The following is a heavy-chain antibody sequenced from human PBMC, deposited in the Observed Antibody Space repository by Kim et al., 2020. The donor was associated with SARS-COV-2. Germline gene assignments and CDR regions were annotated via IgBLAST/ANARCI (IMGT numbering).Heavy chain of an antibody. CDR3: ATVKRGWYGEANWCDP. CDR2: IYYSGCT. Sequence: ETLSLTCTVSGCSISSYYWSWIRQPPGKGLEWIGYIYYSGCTNYNPSPKRRVTISVDTSKNQFSLKLSSGTAASTAVYYCATVKRGWYGEANWCDPWGQ. D-gene: IGHD3-10*01. V-gene: IGHV4-59*13. CDR1: GCSISSYY. J-gene: IGHJ5*02.